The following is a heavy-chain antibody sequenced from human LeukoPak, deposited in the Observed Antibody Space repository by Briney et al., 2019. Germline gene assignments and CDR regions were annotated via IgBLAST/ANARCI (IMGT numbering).Heavy chain of an antibody. D-gene: IGHD6-6*01. J-gene: IGHJ4*02. V-gene: IGHV1-69*05. CDR2: IIPIFGTA. Sequence: SVKVSCKASGYTFTGYYMHWVRQAPGQGLEWMGGIIPIFGTANYAQKFQGRVTITTDESTSTAYMELSSLRSEDTAVYYCARAQYSSSSEFLYWGQGTLVTVSS. CDR3: ARAQYSSSSEFLY. CDR1: GYTFTGYY.